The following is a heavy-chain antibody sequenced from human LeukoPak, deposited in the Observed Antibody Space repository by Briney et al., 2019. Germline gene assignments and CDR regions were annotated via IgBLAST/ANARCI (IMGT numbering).Heavy chain of an antibody. CDR1: GFTSSSYA. Sequence: QPGGSLRLSCAASGFTSSSYAMHWVRQAPGKGLEWMALISYDGSNKFYADSVKGRFTISRDNSKNTLYLQMNSLRAEDTAVYYCARGRGFCSAGSCLRFDYWGQGTLVTVSS. V-gene: IGHV3-30*04. CDR3: ARGRGFCSAGSCLRFDY. J-gene: IGHJ4*02. D-gene: IGHD2-15*01. CDR2: ISYDGSNK.